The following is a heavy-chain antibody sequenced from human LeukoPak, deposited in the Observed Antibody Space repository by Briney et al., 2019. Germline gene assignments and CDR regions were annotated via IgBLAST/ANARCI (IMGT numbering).Heavy chain of an antibody. CDR2: ISWNSGSI. Sequence: PGRSLRLSCAASGFTFDDYAMHWVRQAPGKGLEWVSGISWNSGSIGYADSVKGRFTISRDNAKNSLYLQMNSLRAEDTALYYCAKDSYSSSFYYFDYWGQGTLVTVSS. J-gene: IGHJ4*02. CDR1: GFTFDDYA. CDR3: AKDSYSSSFYYFDY. D-gene: IGHD6-13*01. V-gene: IGHV3-9*01.